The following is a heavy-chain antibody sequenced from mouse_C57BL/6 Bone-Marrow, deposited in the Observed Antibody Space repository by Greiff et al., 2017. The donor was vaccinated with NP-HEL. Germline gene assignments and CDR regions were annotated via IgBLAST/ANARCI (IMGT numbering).Heavy chain of an antibody. D-gene: IGHD1-1*01. CDR1: GYTFTSYW. V-gene: IGHV1-64*01. CDR2: IHPNSGST. J-gene: IGHJ4*01. CDR3: AKGPITTVVEGYAIDY. Sequence: QVHVKQSGAELVKPGASVKLSCKASGYTFTSYWMHWVKQRPGQGLEWIGMIHPNSGSTNYNEKFKSKATLTVDKSSSTAYMQLSSLTSKDSAVYYCAKGPITTVVEGYAIDYWGQGTAVTVSS.